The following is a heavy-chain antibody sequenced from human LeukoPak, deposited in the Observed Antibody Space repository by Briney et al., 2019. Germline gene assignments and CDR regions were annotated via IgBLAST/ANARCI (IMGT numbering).Heavy chain of an antibody. J-gene: IGHJ4*02. CDR2: ISGSGGST. CDR3: ARRAGAYSHPYDY. D-gene: IGHD4/OR15-4a*01. V-gene: IGHV3-23*01. CDR1: GFIFSSCW. Sequence: GGSLRLSCAASGFIFSSCWMTWVRQAPGKGLEWVSAISGSGGSTYYADSVKGRFTISRDNSKNTLYLQMNSLRAEDTAVYYCARRAGAYSHPYDYWGQGTLVTVSS.